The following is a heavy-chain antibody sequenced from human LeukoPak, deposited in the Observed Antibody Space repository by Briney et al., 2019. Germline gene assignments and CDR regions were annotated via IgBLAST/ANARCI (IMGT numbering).Heavy chain of an antibody. V-gene: IGHV3-23*01. CDR1: GFTFSSYA. Sequence: GGSLRLSCAASGFTFSSYALSWVRQAPGKGLEWVSAISGSGGSTYYADSVKGRFTISRDNSKNTLYLQMNSMTAEDTAVYYCAKEPVAVPTEYFQHWGQGTLVTVSS. CDR2: ISGSGGST. CDR3: AKEPVAVPTEYFQH. D-gene: IGHD6-19*01. J-gene: IGHJ1*01.